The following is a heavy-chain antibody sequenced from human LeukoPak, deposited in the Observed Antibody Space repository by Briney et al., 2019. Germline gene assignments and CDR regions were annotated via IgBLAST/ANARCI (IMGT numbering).Heavy chain of an antibody. D-gene: IGHD5-18*01. Sequence: SGGSLRLSCAASGFTVSSNYMSWVRQAPGKGLEWVSVIYSGGSTYYADSVKGRFTISRDNSKNTLYLQMNSLRAEDTAVYYCAREPIQLWFFDYWGQGTLVTVSS. CDR2: IYSGGST. CDR1: GFTVSSNY. V-gene: IGHV3-53*01. CDR3: AREPIQLWFFDY. J-gene: IGHJ4*02.